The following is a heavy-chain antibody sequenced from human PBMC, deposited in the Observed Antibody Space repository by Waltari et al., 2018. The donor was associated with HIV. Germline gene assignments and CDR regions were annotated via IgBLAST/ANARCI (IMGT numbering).Heavy chain of an antibody. Sequence: QVQLQESGPGLVKPSETLSLTCTVPGGSISSDYRSWIRQPPGPALEWIGYIYYSGSTNYNPSLKSRVTIAVDTSKNQFSLKLSSVTAADTAVYYCARDRYDSSGYNLRGYYYGMDVWGQGTTVTVSS. V-gene: IGHV4-59*01. J-gene: IGHJ6*02. D-gene: IGHD3-22*01. CDR2: IYYSGST. CDR1: GGSISSDY. CDR3: ARDRYDSSGYNLRGYYYGMDV.